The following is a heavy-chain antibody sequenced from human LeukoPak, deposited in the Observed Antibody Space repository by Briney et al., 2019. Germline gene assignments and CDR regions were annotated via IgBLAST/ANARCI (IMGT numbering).Heavy chain of an antibody. J-gene: IGHJ4*02. CDR3: ARDLGIAAADDY. CDR1: GFTFGTYW. Sequence: GGSLRLSCGASGFTFGTYWMHWVRQAPGKGLVWVSGINSDGGTTTYADSVKGRFTISRDNAKNSLYLQMNSLRAEDTAVYYCARDLGIAAADDYWGQGTLVTVSS. CDR2: INSDGGTT. D-gene: IGHD6-13*01. V-gene: IGHV3-74*01.